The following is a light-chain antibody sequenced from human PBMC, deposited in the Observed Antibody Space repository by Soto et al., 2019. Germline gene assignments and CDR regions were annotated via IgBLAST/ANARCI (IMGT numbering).Light chain of an antibody. CDR3: AAWDDSLNGVV. Sequence: QSGLTQPPSASGTPGQRVTISCSGSRSNIGSNTVNWYQQLPGTAPKLLIYSNNQRPSGVPDRFSGSKSGTSASLAISGLQSEDEADYYCAAWDDSLNGVVFGGGTKLTVL. CDR2: SNN. CDR1: RSNIGSNT. J-gene: IGLJ2*01. V-gene: IGLV1-44*01.